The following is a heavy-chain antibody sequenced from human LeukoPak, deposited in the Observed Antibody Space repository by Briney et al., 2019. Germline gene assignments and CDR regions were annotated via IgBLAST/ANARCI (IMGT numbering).Heavy chain of an antibody. CDR1: GFTFSSYW. CDR3: ARDLKWFGEWGSYYFDY. Sequence: PGGSLRLSCAVSGFTFSSYWMSWVRQAPGKGLESVANIKQDGSEKYYVDSVKGRFTISRDNARNSLYLQMNSLRAEDTAVYYCARDLKWFGEWGSYYFDYWGQGTLVTVSS. J-gene: IGHJ4*02. V-gene: IGHV3-7*01. CDR2: IKQDGSEK. D-gene: IGHD3-10*01.